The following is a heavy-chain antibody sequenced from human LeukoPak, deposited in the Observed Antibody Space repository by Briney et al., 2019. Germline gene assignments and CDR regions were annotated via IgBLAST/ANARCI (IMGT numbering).Heavy chain of an antibody. CDR2: IYYTGST. D-gene: IGHD6-6*01. Sequence: SETLSLTCSVSGGSISSLYWSWIRQPPGKGLEWIGYIYYTGSTNYNPSLKSRVTMFVDMSKNQFSLRLSSVTAADTAVYYRARHRAYSSSSPLDYWGQGTLVTVSS. CDR1: GGSISSLY. V-gene: IGHV4-59*08. CDR3: ARHRAYSSSSPLDY. J-gene: IGHJ4*02.